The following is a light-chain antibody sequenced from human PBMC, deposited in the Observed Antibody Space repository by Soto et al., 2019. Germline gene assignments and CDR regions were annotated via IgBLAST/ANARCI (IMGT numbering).Light chain of an antibody. V-gene: IGKV3-15*01. CDR1: QSINSN. Sequence: EIVMTQSPATLSVSPGERATLSCRASQSINSNLAWYQQKPGQAPRLLIYGASTRATDIPARFSGSGSGTEFTLTISSLQSEDFAVYYCQQYNNWPMYTFGQGTKLEIK. CDR2: GAS. J-gene: IGKJ2*01. CDR3: QQYNNWPMYT.